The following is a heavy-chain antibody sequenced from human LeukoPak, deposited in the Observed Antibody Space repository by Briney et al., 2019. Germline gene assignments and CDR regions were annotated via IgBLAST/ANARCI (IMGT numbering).Heavy chain of an antibody. V-gene: IGHV3-48*03. Sequence: GGSLRLSCAASGFTFSSYEMNWVRQAPGNGLEWVSYISSSGSTIYYADSVKGRFTISRDNAKNSLYLQMNSLRAEDTAVYYCARDRSYYGSGQNWFDPWGQGTLVTVSS. J-gene: IGHJ5*02. CDR3: ARDRSYYGSGQNWFDP. CDR2: ISSSGSTI. D-gene: IGHD3-10*01. CDR1: GFTFSSYE.